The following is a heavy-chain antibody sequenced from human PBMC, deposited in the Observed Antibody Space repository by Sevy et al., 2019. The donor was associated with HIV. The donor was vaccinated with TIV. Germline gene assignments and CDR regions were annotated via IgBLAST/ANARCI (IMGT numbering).Heavy chain of an antibody. D-gene: IGHD3-10*01. Sequence: SETLSLTCTVSGGSISSGSYNWSWIRQPAGKGLEWIGRIYTSGSTNYNPSLKSRVTISVDTSKNQFSLKLSSVTAADTALYYCARGMDAFDIWGQGTMVTVSS. J-gene: IGHJ3*02. CDR2: IYTSGST. CDR1: GGSISSGSYN. V-gene: IGHV4-61*02. CDR3: ARGMDAFDI.